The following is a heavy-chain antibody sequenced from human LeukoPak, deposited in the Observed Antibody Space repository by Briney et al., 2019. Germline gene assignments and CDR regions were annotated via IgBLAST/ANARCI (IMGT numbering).Heavy chain of an antibody. CDR1: GFAFNSFW. CDR3: ARTRYDQRPFDY. CDR2: ISPDGSST. D-gene: IGHD5-12*01. V-gene: IGHV3-74*01. Sequence: GGSLRLSCAASGFAFNSFWMYWVRQAPGKGLVWVSRISPDGSSTSYADSVKGRFTISRDNAKNPLYLQMNSLRAEDTAVYYCARTRYDQRPFDYWGQGTLVTVSS. J-gene: IGHJ4*02.